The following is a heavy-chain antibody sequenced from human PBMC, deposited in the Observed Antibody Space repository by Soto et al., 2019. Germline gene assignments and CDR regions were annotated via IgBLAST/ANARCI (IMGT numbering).Heavy chain of an antibody. Sequence: SGTTLVNPTHTLTLTCTFSGFSLSTTGVGVSWIRQPPGKALEWLALIYWHDDKRYSPSLKSRLTITKDTSKNQVVLTMTNVDPVDTATYYCAHRGGATVGLYYFDYWGQGALVTVSS. V-gene: IGHV2-5*01. D-gene: IGHD3-16*01. J-gene: IGHJ4*01. CDR2: IYWHDDK. CDR3: AHRGGATVGLYYFDY. CDR1: GFSLSTTGVG.